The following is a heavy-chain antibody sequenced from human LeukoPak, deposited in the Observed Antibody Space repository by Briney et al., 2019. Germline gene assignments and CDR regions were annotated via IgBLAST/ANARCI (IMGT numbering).Heavy chain of an antibody. J-gene: IGHJ4*02. CDR2: IKQDGSEK. CDR1: GFTFSSYW. CDR3: ARDQRYCSSSSCPWEPFDY. V-gene: IGHV3-7*05. Sequence: RGSLRLSCAASGFTFSSYWMSWVRQAPGKGLEWVANIKQDGSEKYYVDSVKGRFTISRDNAKNSLYLQMNSLRAEDTAVYYCARDQRYCSSSSCPWEPFDYWGQGTLVTVSS. D-gene: IGHD2-2*01.